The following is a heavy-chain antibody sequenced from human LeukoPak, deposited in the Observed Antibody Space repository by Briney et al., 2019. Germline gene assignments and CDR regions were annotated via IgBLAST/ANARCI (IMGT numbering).Heavy chain of an antibody. Sequence: PSDTLSLTCTVSGGSISSYYWSWIRQPPGKGLEWLGYIYYSGSTNYNPSLKSRVTISVDTSKNQFSLKLSSVTAADTAVYYCARSKTAQGSSSWGSLFWFDPWGQGTLVTVSS. J-gene: IGHJ5*02. D-gene: IGHD6-6*01. CDR1: GGSISSYY. CDR3: ARSKTAQGSSSWGSLFWFDP. V-gene: IGHV4-59*07. CDR2: IYYSGST.